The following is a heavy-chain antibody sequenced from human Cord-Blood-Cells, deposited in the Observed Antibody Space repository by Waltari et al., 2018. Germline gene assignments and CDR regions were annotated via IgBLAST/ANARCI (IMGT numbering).Heavy chain of an antibody. CDR2: IYHSGST. CDR1: GYSISSGYY. Sequence: QVQLQESGLGLVKPSETLSLTCAVSGYSISSGYYWGWIRQPPGKGLEWIGSIYHSGSTYYNPSLKSRVTISVDTSKNQFSLKLSSVTAADTAVYYCARVYSGYESYWYFDLWGRGTLVTVSS. V-gene: IGHV4-38-2*01. CDR3: ARVYSGYESYWYFDL. J-gene: IGHJ2*01. D-gene: IGHD5-12*01.